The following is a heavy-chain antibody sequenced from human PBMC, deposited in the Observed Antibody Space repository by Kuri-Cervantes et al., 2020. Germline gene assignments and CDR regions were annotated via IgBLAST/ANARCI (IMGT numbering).Heavy chain of an antibody. V-gene: IGHV3-7*03. D-gene: IGHD3-10*01. J-gene: IGHJ6*02. CDR1: GFTFSSYW. CDR3: AKGLVVRGVIDYYYGMDV. Sequence: GESLKISCAASGFTFSSYWVNWVRQAPGKGLEWVANIKQDGTEKYYVDSVKGRFTISRDNAKNSLYLQMNSLRAEDTALYYCAKGLVVRGVIDYYYGMDVWGQGTTVTVSS. CDR2: IKQDGTEK.